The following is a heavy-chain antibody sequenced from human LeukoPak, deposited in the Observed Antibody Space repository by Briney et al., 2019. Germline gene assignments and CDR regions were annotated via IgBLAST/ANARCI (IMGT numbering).Heavy chain of an antibody. CDR1: GFTFSSYG. D-gene: IGHD6-13*01. Sequence: GGSLRLSCAASGFTFSSYGMHWVRQAPGKGLEWVAFIRYDGSNKYYADSVKGRFTISRDNSKNTLYLQMNSLRAEDTAVYYCARDGGSSSWHESVTCYFDYWGQGTLVTVSS. V-gene: IGHV3-30*02. J-gene: IGHJ4*02. CDR3: ARDGGSSSWHESVTCYFDY. CDR2: IRYDGSNK.